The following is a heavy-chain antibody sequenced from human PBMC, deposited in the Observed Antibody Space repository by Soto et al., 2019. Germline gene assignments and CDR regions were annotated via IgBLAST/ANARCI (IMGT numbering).Heavy chain of an antibody. J-gene: IGHJ4*02. Sequence: GGSLRLSCAASGFTFSSYAMSWVRQAPGKGLEWVSAISGSGGSTYYADSVKGRFTSSRDNSKNTLYLQMNSLRAEDTAVYYCAKDIKGIAAAGKKGGGGQGTLVTVSS. CDR2: ISGSGGST. V-gene: IGHV3-23*01. CDR1: GFTFSSYA. CDR3: AKDIKGIAAAGKKGG. D-gene: IGHD6-13*01.